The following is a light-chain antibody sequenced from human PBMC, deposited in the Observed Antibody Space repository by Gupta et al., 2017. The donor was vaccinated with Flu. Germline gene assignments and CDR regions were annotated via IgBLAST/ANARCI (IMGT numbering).Light chain of an antibody. Sequence: DIQMTQSPYSLSAYVGDRVTITCRTSQRIRSYLNWYQHKPGEAPKLLITAADQWKEGVQSRFSGSGAAPDFTLSSLQLLTEDFETYDVQYSSSNAFGPGTKVDIK. V-gene: IGKV1-39*01. CDR3: QYSSSNA. CDR1: QRIRSY. J-gene: IGKJ3*01. CDR2: AAD.